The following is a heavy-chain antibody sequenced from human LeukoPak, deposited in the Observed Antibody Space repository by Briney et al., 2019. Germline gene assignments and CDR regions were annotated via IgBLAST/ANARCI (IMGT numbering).Heavy chain of an antibody. CDR2: IYYSGST. J-gene: IGHJ4*02. D-gene: IGHD3-3*01. CDR1: GGSISSRSYY. Sequence: TSENLSLXCIISGGSISSRSYYWGWIRQPRGKGLEWIGSIYYSGSTYYNPSLKSRVTISVDTSKNQFSLKLSSVTAADTAVYYCARGSVLRHFNYWGQGTLVTVSS. CDR3: ARGSVLRHFNY. V-gene: IGHV4-39*01.